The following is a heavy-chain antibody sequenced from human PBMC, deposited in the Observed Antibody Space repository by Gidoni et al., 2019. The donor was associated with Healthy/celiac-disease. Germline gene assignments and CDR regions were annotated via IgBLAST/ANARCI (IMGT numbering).Heavy chain of an antibody. CDR3: ARETRTKGYFDY. Sequence: QVQLVQSGAEVKKPGASVKVSCKASGYTFTSYAMHWVRQAPEQRLEWMGWINAGNGNTKYSQKFQGRVTITRDTSASIAYMELSSLRSEDTAVYYCARETRTKGYFDYWGQGTLVTVSS. J-gene: IGHJ4*02. V-gene: IGHV1-3*01. CDR2: INAGNGNT. CDR1: GYTFTSYA.